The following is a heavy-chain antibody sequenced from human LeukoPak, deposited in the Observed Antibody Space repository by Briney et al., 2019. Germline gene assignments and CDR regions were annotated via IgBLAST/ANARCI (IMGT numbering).Heavy chain of an antibody. CDR3: AGGLSAPGSFGY. V-gene: IGHV3-23*01. Sequence: GGSLRLSCTTSGFSFNNNGMSWVRQAPGKGLEWVSTITRGGRNTYYADSVKGRFTISRDSFKNTLYLQMNNLRADDTAVYYCAGGLSAPGSFGYWGHGTLVTVSS. J-gene: IGHJ4*01. CDR2: ITRGGRNT. CDR1: GFSFNNNG. D-gene: IGHD6-13*01.